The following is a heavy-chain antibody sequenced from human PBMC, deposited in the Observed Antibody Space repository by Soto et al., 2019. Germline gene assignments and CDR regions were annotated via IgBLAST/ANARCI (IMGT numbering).Heavy chain of an antibody. CDR1: GGSFSGYY. CDR3: ARHSLLAPYGFYYYYGMDV. V-gene: IGHV4-34*01. CDR2: INHSGST. J-gene: IGHJ6*02. D-gene: IGHD1-26*01. Sequence: ETLSLTCAVYGGSFSGYYWSWIRQPPGKGLEWIGEINHSGSTNYNPSLKSRVTISVDTSKNQFSLKLSSVTAADTAVYYCARHSLLAPYGFYYYYGMDVWGQGTTVTVSS.